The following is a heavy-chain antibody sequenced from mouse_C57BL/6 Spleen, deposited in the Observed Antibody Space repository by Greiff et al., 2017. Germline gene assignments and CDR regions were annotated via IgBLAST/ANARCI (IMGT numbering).Heavy chain of an antibody. Sequence: QVQLQQSGAELAKPGASVKLSCKASGYTFTSYWMHWVKQRPGQGLEWIGYINPSSGYTKYKQKFKDKATFTGDKSSSTAYMQLSSPTYEDSAVYYCAPNYGYWGQGTTLTVSS. CDR2: INPSSGYT. V-gene: IGHV1-7*01. J-gene: IGHJ2*01. CDR1: GYTFTSYW. D-gene: IGHD1-1*01. CDR3: APNYGY.